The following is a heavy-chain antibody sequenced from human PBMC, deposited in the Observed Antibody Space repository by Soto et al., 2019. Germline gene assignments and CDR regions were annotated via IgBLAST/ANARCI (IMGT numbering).Heavy chain of an antibody. CDR1: GYTFTSYA. CDR2: INAGNGNT. V-gene: IGHV1-3*01. J-gene: IGHJ4*02. CDR3: AENSGYRLGFH. Sequence: QVQLVQSGAEVKKPGASVKVSCKASGYTFTSYAMHWVRQAPGQRLEWMGWINAGNGNTKYSQKFQGRVTITRDTTRKTGYMEVDSLRSGNTGVVFRAENSGYRLGFHWGQGTLVTVSS. D-gene: IGHD5-18*01.